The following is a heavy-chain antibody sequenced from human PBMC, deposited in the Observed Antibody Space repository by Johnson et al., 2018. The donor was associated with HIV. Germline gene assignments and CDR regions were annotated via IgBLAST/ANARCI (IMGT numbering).Heavy chain of an antibody. CDR1: GFTFDDYA. CDR2: ISWNSGSI. Sequence: EVQVVESGGGLVQPGRSLRLSCAASGFTFDDYAMHWVRQAPGKCLEWVSGISWNSGSIGYADSVKGRFTISRDNAKNSLYLQMNSLRAEDPALYYCAKDTAYSSSSFMSHAFDIWGQGTMVTVSS. J-gene: IGHJ3*02. CDR3: AKDTAYSSSSFMSHAFDI. V-gene: IGHV3-9*01. D-gene: IGHD6-6*01.